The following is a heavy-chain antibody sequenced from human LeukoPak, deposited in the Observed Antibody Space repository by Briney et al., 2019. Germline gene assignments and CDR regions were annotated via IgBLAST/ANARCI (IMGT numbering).Heavy chain of an antibody. Sequence: ASVKVSCKASGYTFTNYYIHWVRQAPGQGLECMGIINPSGGSTSYAQKFQGRVTMTRDMSTSTVYMELSSLRSEDTAVYYCARDRYGSGSYFPPHTPWFDPWGQGTLVTVSS. CDR1: GYTFTNYY. CDR2: INPSGGST. J-gene: IGHJ5*02. CDR3: ARDRYGSGSYFPPHTPWFDP. D-gene: IGHD3-10*01. V-gene: IGHV1-46*01.